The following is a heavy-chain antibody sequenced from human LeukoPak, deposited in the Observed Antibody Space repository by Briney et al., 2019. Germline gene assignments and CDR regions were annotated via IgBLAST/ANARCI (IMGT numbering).Heavy chain of an antibody. J-gene: IGHJ4*02. D-gene: IGHD3-10*01. CDR2: IKQDGSEK. Sequence: PGGSLRLSCAASGFTFSIYWMSWVRQAPGKGLEWVANIKQDGSEKYYVDSVKGRFTISRDNAKNSLYLQMNSLRAEDTAVYYCATLWFGDHLEDWGQGTLVTVSS. V-gene: IGHV3-7*01. CDR3: ATLWFGDHLED. CDR1: GFTFSIYW.